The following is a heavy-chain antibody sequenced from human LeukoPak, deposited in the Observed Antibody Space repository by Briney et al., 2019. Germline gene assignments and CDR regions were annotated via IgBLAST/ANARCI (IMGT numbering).Heavy chain of an antibody. CDR2: IYHSGNT. J-gene: IGHJ4*02. Sequence: SETLSLTCAVSGYSISSGHYWAWVRQPPGKGLEWIGSIYHSGNTYYNPSLKSRVSISVDTSKNQFSLKLTSMTAADTAVYYCARDLRYYFDSSGYFYLGFDYWGKGTLVTVSS. V-gene: IGHV4-38-2*02. CDR3: ARDLRYYFDSSGYFYLGFDY. D-gene: IGHD3-22*01. CDR1: GYSISSGHY.